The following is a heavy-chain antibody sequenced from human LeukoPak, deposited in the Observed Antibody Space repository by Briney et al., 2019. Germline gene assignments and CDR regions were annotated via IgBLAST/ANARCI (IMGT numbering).Heavy chain of an antibody. CDR3: AKTTAGYSSGRYPGWPVDY. J-gene: IGHJ4*02. CDR2: ISGSGGST. Sequence: GGSLRLPCAASGFTFGSYTMYWVRQAPGKGLEWVSGISGSGGSTFYADSVKGRFTISRDNSENTVYLQMNSLRADDTAVYYCAKTTAGYSSGRYPGWPVDYWGQGTLVTVSS. V-gene: IGHV3-23*01. CDR1: GFTFGSYT. D-gene: IGHD6-19*01.